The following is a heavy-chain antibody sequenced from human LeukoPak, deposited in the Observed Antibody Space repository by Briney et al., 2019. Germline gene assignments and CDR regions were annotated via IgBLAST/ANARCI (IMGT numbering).Heavy chain of an antibody. V-gene: IGHV3-33*01. CDR1: GFTFGGYG. Sequence: PGRSLRLSCAGSGFTFGGYGMHWFRQTPGKGLEWVAVIAYDGSRAFCADSVKGRFTISRDNSKNTMSVQMDDLRAEDTDVYYCTRYNNDHFDDWGQGTLVTVSS. CDR3: TRYNNDHFDD. CDR2: IAYDGSRA. D-gene: IGHD1-14*01. J-gene: IGHJ4*02.